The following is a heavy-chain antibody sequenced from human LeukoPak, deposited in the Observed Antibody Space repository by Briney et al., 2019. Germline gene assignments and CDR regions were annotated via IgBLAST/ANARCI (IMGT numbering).Heavy chain of an antibody. J-gene: IGHJ4*02. CDR1: GFTFSNYG. CDR2: IRSDGSNK. Sequence: PGGSLRLSRAASGFTFSNYGMHWVRQAPGKGLEWVAFIRSDGSNKYSADSVKGRFTISRDNTKNTVYLQMNSLRAEDTAVYYCAKGLLGLGDYWGQGTLVTVSS. CDR3: AKGLLGLGDY. D-gene: IGHD3/OR15-3a*01. V-gene: IGHV3-30*02.